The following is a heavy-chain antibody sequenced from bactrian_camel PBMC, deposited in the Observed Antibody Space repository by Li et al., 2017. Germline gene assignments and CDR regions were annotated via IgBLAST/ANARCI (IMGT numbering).Heavy chain of an antibody. Sequence: HVQLVESGGGSVQPGGSLRLSCGASGHTYSSNCMGWFRQAPGKEREGVAFVYFGGGSNTAYADSVKGRFTMSRDNAKNTVYLQMNSLKSEDTALYYCAAGGSTYWGQGTQVTVS. J-gene: IGHJ4*01. CDR3: AAGGSTY. CDR1: GHTYSSNC. CDR2: VYFGGGSNT. V-gene: IGHV3S54*01. D-gene: IGHD1*01.